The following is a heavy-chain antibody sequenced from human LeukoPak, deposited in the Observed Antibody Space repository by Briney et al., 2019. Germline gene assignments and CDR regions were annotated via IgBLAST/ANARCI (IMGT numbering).Heavy chain of an antibody. J-gene: IGHJ4*02. CDR1: GFTFSSYA. Sequence: GGSLRLSCAASGFTFSSYAMTWVRQAPGKGLEWVSSISGSGGSTYYADSVKGRFTISRDNSKNTLYLQMNSLRAEDTAVYYCAYMRGLYYGIDYWGQGTLVTVSS. CDR2: ISGSGGST. V-gene: IGHV3-23*01. CDR3: AYMRGLYYGIDY. D-gene: IGHD3-10*01.